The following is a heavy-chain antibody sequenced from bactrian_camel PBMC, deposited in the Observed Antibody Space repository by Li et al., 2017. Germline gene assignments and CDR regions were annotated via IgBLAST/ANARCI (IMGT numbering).Heavy chain of an antibody. CDR1: VYTYIRYC. Sequence: QLVESGGGSVQAGESLTLSCSAPVYTYIRYCRGWFRQAPGKEREGVATIDEDGTTTYADSVKGRFTISKDTAKNAIYLQMDTLKPEDTATYYCAADQWRDGDCNPGSWDRMDLWGEGTQVTVS. D-gene: IGHD3*01. CDR2: IDEDGTT. J-gene: IGHJ7*01. V-gene: IGHV3S1*01.